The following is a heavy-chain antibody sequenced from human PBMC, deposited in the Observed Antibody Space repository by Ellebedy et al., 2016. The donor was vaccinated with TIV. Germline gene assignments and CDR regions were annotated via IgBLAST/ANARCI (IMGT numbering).Heavy chain of an antibody. CDR3: ARIVGETSGWFDP. CDR2: IGAYNGNT. J-gene: IGHJ5*02. CDR1: GYSLTSNG. V-gene: IGHV1-18*01. Sequence: AASVKVSCKASGYSLTSNGISWVRQAPGQGLEWMGWIGAYNGNTNYAQKFQGRVTMTTDTSTSTTYMELTSLRSDDTAIYYCARIVGETSGWFDPWGQGTLVIVSS. D-gene: IGHD1-26*01.